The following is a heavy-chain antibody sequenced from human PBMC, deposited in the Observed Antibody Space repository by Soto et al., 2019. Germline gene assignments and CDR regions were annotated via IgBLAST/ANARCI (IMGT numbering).Heavy chain of an antibody. D-gene: IGHD3-10*01. J-gene: IGHJ4*02. CDR1: GFTFSSYG. Sequence: GGSLRLSCAASGFTFSSYGMHWVRQAPGKGLEWVAVIWYDGSNKYYADSVKGRFTISRDNSKNRLYLQMNSLRAEDTAVYYCARTHYGSGSYYFDYWGQGTLVTVSS. V-gene: IGHV3-33*01. CDR3: ARTHYGSGSYYFDY. CDR2: IWYDGSNK.